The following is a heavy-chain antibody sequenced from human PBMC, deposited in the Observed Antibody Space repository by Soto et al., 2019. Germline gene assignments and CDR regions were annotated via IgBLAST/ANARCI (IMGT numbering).Heavy chain of an antibody. CDR1: GFTFGTYG. D-gene: IGHD3-10*01. Sequence: QVQLVESGGGVVQSGTSLRLSCAASGFTFGTYGMHWVRQAPGKRLEWLAVIWHDGSKENYADSVRGRFTISRDKYKDTVYLQMNSLRGEDTAVYYCARVFGAAVHAAHLDYWGQGTPVTVSS. CDR2: IWHDGSKE. V-gene: IGHV3-33*01. J-gene: IGHJ4*02. CDR3: ARVFGAAVHAAHLDY.